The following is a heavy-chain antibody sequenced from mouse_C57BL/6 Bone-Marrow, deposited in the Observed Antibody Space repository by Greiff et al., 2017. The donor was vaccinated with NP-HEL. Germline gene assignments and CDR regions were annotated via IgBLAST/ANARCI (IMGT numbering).Heavy chain of an antibody. CDR1: GYTFTSYW. D-gene: IGHD1-1*01. CDR2: IDPSDSYT. J-gene: IGHJ4*01. CDR3: ARSSIYYYGSSYRDYAMDY. V-gene: IGHV1-69*01. Sequence: QVQLQQPGAELVMPGASVKLSCKASGYTFTSYWMHWVKQRPGQGIEWIGEIDPSDSYTNYNQKFKGKSTLTVDKSSSTAYMQLSSLTSEDSAVYYCARSSIYYYGSSYRDYAMDYWGQGTSVTVSS.